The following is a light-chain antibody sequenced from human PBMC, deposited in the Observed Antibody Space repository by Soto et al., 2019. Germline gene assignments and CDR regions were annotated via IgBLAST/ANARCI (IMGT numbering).Light chain of an antibody. CDR2: EVR. Sequence: QSALTQPASVSGSPGQSITIACTGTNRDVGSYNLVSWYQQRPGEAPKLIISEVRNRPSGISYRFTGFKSGNTASLTISGLQAEDEADYYCSSYTTTSTLVFGGGTKLTVL. CDR1: NRDVGSYNL. V-gene: IGLV2-14*01. CDR3: SSYTTTSTLV. J-gene: IGLJ3*02.